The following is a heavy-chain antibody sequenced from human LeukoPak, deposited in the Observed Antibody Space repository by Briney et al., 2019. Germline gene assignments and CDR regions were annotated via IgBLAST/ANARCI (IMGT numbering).Heavy chain of an antibody. Sequence: GGSLRLSCAASGFTFSSYEMNWVRQAPGKGLEWVSYISSSGSTIYYADSVKGRFTISRDNAKNSLYLQMNSLRAEDTAVYYCARETSSSWYAYYYYMDVWGKGTTVTISS. D-gene: IGHD6-13*01. CDR2: ISSSGSTI. CDR1: GFTFSSYE. J-gene: IGHJ6*03. V-gene: IGHV3-48*03. CDR3: ARETSSSWYAYYYYMDV.